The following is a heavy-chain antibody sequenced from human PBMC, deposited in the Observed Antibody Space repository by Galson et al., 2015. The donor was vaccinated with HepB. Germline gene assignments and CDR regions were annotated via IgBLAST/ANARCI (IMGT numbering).Heavy chain of an antibody. V-gene: IGHV3-30-3*01. CDR3: ARVLDGVTTFRNGMDV. CDR2: ISYDGSNK. Sequence: SLRLSCAASGFTFSNYAMHWIRQAPGKGLEWVAVISYDGSNKYYADSVKGRFTISRDNSENTLYLQMNGLRAEDTAVYYCARVLDGVTTFRNGMDVCGQGTTVTVSS. J-gene: IGHJ6*02. D-gene: IGHD4-17*01. CDR1: GFTFSNYA.